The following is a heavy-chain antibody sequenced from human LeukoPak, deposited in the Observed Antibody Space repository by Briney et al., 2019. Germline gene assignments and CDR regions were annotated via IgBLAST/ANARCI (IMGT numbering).Heavy chain of an antibody. CDR1: GFIFTKYG. CDR2: ISGYNGDT. V-gene: IGHV1-18*01. J-gene: IGHJ4*02. Sequence: GASVKVSCKASGFIFTKYGISWVRQAPGQGLEWVGWISGYNGDTNYAQKLQSRVTMTTDTSTSTAYMELRSLRSDDTAVYYCARVQLRFLEWLLYGVFDYWGQGTLVTVSS. CDR3: ARVQLRFLEWLLYGVFDY. D-gene: IGHD3-3*01.